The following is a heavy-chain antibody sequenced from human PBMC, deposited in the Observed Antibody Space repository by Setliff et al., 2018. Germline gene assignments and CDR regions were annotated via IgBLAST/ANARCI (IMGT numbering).Heavy chain of an antibody. J-gene: IGHJ4*01. Sequence: GGSLRLSCAASGFNFYVYTMEWVRQAPGKGLEWVSSISVNSNYIYDADSVKGRLTVSRDNSKNTLFLQLSSLRDADTAVYYCVKGTNVVMVYTGFDHWGQGTLVTVSS. CDR1: GFNFYVYT. V-gene: IGHV3-21*04. CDR2: ISVNSNYI. CDR3: VKGTNVVMVYTGFDH. D-gene: IGHD2-8*01.